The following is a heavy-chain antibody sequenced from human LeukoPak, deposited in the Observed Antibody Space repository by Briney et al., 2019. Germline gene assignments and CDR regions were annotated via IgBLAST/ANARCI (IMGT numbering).Heavy chain of an antibody. CDR1: GFTFSSYA. Sequence: GGSLRLPCAASGFTFSSYAMHWVRQAPGKGLEWVAVISYDGSNKYYADSVKGRFTISRDNSKNTLYLQMNSLRAEDTAVYYCARDQYSSSSGWFDPWGQGTLVTVSS. CDR3: ARDQYSSSSGWFDP. CDR2: ISYDGSNK. V-gene: IGHV3-30*04. J-gene: IGHJ5*02. D-gene: IGHD6-6*01.